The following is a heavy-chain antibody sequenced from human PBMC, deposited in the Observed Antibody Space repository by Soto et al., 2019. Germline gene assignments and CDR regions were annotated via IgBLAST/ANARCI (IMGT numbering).Heavy chain of an antibody. Sequence: EVQLLESGGGLVQPGGSLRLSCAASGFTFSAYAMGWVRQAPGKGLEWVSSFSGSGGSTYYADSVKGRFTVSRDSSKRTLYLRMHSLRVEDTAVYYCAKQGGVYSSSWLNNWGQGSLVTVCS. CDR1: GFTFSAYA. D-gene: IGHD6-13*01. J-gene: IGHJ4*02. CDR3: AKQGGVYSSSWLNN. CDR2: FSGSGGST. V-gene: IGHV3-23*01.